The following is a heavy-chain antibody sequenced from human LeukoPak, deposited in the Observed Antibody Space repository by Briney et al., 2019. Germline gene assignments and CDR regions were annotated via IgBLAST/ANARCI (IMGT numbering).Heavy chain of an antibody. CDR3: ARDRSR. J-gene: IGHJ4*02. Sequence: GGSLRLSCAASGFTLSSYAMSWARQAPGKGLEWVSAISGGDAITYYADSVKGRFTISRDNAKNSLYLQMDSLRAEDTAVYYCARDRSRWGQGTLVTVSS. CDR1: GFTLSSYA. CDR2: ISGGDAIT. V-gene: IGHV3-23*01.